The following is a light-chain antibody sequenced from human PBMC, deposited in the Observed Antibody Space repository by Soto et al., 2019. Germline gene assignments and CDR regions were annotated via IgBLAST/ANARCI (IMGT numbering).Light chain of an antibody. CDR3: LQYYSYPRT. J-gene: IGKJ2*01. V-gene: IGKV1-17*01. Sequence: DIQMTQSPSALSASVGDRAIITCRASQGVGDDLGWYQQKPWKPPTRLIHLTSSSPSAGPSRFSGSGSGTEFTLTITSLEPEDFATYYCLQYYSYPRTFGQGTKVEIK. CDR1: QGVGDD. CDR2: LTS.